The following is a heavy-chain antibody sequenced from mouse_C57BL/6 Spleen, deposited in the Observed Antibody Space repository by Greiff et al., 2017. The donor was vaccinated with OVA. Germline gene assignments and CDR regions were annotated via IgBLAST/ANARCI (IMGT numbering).Heavy chain of an antibody. CDR3: AIPIYYDYGPAY. J-gene: IGHJ3*01. V-gene: IGHV1-74*01. Sequence: QVQLKQPGAELVKPGASVKVSCKASGYTFTSYWMHWVKQRPGQGLEWIGRIHPSDSDTNYNQKFKGKATLTVDKSSSTAYMQLSSLTSEDSAVYYCAIPIYYDYGPAYWGQGTLVTVSA. D-gene: IGHD2-4*01. CDR2: IHPSDSDT. CDR1: GYTFTSYW.